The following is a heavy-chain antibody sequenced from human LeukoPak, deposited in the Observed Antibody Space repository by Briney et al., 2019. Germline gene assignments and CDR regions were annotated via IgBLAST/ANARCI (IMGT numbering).Heavy chain of an antibody. CDR2: INPSGGST. CDR3: ATDIPGIWMERGGTPLEN. V-gene: IGHV1-46*01. J-gene: IGHJ4*02. D-gene: IGHD1-26*01. Sequence: GASVKVSCKASGYTFTSYYMHWVRQAPGQGLEWMGIINPSGGSTSYAQKFQGRVTMTRDMSTSTVYMELSSLRSEDTAVYYCATDIPGIWMERGGTPLENWGQGTLVTVSS. CDR1: GYTFTSYY.